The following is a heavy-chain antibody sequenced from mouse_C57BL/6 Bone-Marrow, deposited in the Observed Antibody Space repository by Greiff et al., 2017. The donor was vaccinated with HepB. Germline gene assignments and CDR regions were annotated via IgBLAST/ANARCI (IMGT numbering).Heavy chain of an antibody. J-gene: IGHJ4*01. CDR3: ARRGNYLYYYAMDY. CDR1: GFTFSDYG. D-gene: IGHD2-1*01. CDR2: ISSGSSTI. Sequence: EVKVEESGGGLVKPGGSLKLSCAASGFTFSDYGMHWVRQAPEKGLEWVAYISSGSSTIYYADTVKGRFTISRDNAKNTLFLQMTSLRSEDTAMYYCARRGNYLYYYAMDYWGQGTSVTVSS. V-gene: IGHV5-17*01.